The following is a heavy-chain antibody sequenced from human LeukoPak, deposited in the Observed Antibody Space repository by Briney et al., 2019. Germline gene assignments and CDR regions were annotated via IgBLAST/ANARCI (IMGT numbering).Heavy chain of an antibody. Sequence: GASVKVSCKASGYTFTSYAMNWVRQAPGQGLEWMGWINTNTGNPTYAQGFTGRFVFSLDTSVSTAYLQISSLKAEDTAMYYCARQDSSGYSNWFDPWGQGTLVTVSS. CDR3: ARQDSSGYSNWFDP. D-gene: IGHD3-22*01. CDR1: GYTFTSYA. V-gene: IGHV7-4-1*02. CDR2: INTNTGNP. J-gene: IGHJ5*02.